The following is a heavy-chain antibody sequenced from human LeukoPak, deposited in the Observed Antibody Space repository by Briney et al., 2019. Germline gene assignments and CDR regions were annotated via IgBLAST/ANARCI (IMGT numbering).Heavy chain of an antibody. D-gene: IGHD5-12*01. CDR3: ATLMRGPTGYSGYGGEDY. CDR2: ITGSGGSA. CDR1: GFTFSNYA. Sequence: GGSLRLSCVGSGFTFSNYAMTWVRQGQGTGLQWVSAITGSGGSAFHADSVKGRFAISRDNSKNTLYLQLNSLRDEDTAVYYCATLMRGPTGYSGYGGEDYWGQGTLVTVSP. J-gene: IGHJ4*02. V-gene: IGHV3-23*01.